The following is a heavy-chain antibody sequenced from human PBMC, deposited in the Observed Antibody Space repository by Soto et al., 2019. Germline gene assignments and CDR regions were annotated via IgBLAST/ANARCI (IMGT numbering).Heavy chain of an antibody. J-gene: IGHJ4*02. CDR2: IWNDGSNE. Sequence: PGGSLRLSCEASGFTFSSYGMHWVRQAPGKGLEWVAIIWNDGSNEYYADSVKGRFTISRGNSKNTLYLQVSNLRAEDTAVYFCARDQTDSGGYSDSWGQGTLVTVSS. CDR3: ARDQTDSGGYSDS. V-gene: IGHV3-33*01. D-gene: IGHD3-22*01. CDR1: GFTFSSYG.